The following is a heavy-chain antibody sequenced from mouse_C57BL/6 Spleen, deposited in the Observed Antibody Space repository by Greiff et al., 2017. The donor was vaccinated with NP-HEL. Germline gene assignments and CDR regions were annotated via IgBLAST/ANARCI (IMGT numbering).Heavy chain of an antibody. CDR1: GSTFTSYW. V-gene: IGHV1-53*01. CDR3: ARYYYAMDY. J-gene: IGHJ4*01. Sequence: QVQLQRSGTERVKPGASVKFSCKASGSTFTSYWRHWVRQRPGQGLEWMGIINPSKGGTNYNEKLKGKATLTVDKAASTAYMQLSSLTSEDSAVYYCARYYYAMDYWGQGTSVTVSS. CDR2: INPSKGGT.